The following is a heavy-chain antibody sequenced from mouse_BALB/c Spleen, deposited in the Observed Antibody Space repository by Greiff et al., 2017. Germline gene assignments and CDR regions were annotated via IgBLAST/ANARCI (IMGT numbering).Heavy chain of an antibody. CDR1: GFNIKDTY. CDR2: IDPANGNT. J-gene: IGHJ3*01. CDR3: ARDDYDLAWFAY. V-gene: IGHV14-3*02. Sequence: VQLKQSGAELVKPGASVKLSCTASGFNIKDTYMHWVKQRPEQGLEWIGRIDPANGNTKYDPKFQGKATITADTSSNTAYLQLSSLTSEDTAVYYCARDDYDLAWFAYWGQGTLVTVSA. D-gene: IGHD2-4*01.